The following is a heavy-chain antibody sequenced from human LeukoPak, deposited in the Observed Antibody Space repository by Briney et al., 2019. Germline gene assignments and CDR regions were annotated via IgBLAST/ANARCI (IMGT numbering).Heavy chain of an antibody. V-gene: IGHV3-21*01. D-gene: IGHD1-26*01. Sequence: PGGSLRLSCAASGFTFSGYGMSWVRQAPGKGLEWVSSITSTSSYIYYADSVKGRFTISRDNAKNSLYLQMNSLRAEDTALYFCARDPYSGNYGNYYYYYMDVWGKGTTVTISS. CDR3: ARDPYSGNYGNYYYYYMDV. J-gene: IGHJ6*03. CDR1: GFTFSGYG. CDR2: ITSTSSYI.